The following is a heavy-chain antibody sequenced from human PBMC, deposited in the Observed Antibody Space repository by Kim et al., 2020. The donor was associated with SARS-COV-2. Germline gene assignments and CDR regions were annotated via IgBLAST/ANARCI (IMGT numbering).Heavy chain of an antibody. V-gene: IGHV1-3*01. CDR3: ARSVRPGTHWFDP. CDR2: INAGNGNT. CDR1: GYTFTSYA. Sequence: ASVKVSCKASGYTFTSYAMHWVRQAPGQRLEWMGWINAGNGNTKYSQKFQGRVTITRDTSASTAYMELSSLRSEDTAVYYCARSVRPGTHWFDPWGQGTLVTVSS. D-gene: IGHD1-1*01. J-gene: IGHJ5*02.